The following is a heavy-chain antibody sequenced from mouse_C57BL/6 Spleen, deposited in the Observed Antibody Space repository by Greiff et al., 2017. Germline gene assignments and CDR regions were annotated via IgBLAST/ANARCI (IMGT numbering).Heavy chain of an antibody. V-gene: IGHV1-55*01. Sequence: QVQLQQPGAELVKPGASVKMSCKASGYTFTSYWITWVKQRPGQGLEWIGDIYPGSGSTNYNEKFKSKATLTVDTSSSTAYMQHSSLTSEDSAVYYCARSGYYYGSSHYFDYWGQGTTLTVSS. CDR1: GYTFTSYW. CDR3: ARSGYYYGSSHYFDY. D-gene: IGHD1-1*01. CDR2: IYPGSGST. J-gene: IGHJ2*01.